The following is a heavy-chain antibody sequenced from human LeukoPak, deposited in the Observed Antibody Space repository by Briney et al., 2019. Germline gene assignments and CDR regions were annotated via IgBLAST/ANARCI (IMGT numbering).Heavy chain of an antibody. CDR1: GYSFSSGFY. CDR3: ARHGFCSGGSCYSWGYYYYMDV. D-gene: IGHD2-15*01. J-gene: IGHJ6*03. Sequence: SETLSLTCSVSGYSFSSGFYWGWIRQPPGKGLEWIGSLFHSGTTYYNSSLKSRVTISVDTSKNQFSLKLYSVTAADTAVYYCARHGFCSGGSCYSWGYYYYMDVWGKGTTVTISS. CDR2: LFHSGTT. V-gene: IGHV4-38-2*02.